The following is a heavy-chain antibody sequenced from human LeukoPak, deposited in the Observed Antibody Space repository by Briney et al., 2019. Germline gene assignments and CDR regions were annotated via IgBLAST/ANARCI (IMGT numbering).Heavy chain of an antibody. Sequence: SETLSLTCAVYGGSFSGYYWSWIRQPPGKGLEWIGEINHSGSTNYNPSLKSRVTISVDTSKNQFSLKLSSVTAADTAVYYCARLRPVYYYYYMDVWGKGTTVTVSS. CDR3: ARLRPVYYYYYMDV. V-gene: IGHV4-34*01. J-gene: IGHJ6*03. CDR2: INHSGST. CDR1: GGSFSGYY. D-gene: IGHD1-14*01.